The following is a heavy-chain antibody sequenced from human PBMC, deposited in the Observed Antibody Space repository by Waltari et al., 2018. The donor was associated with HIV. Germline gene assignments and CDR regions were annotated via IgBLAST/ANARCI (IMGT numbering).Heavy chain of an antibody. V-gene: IGHV3-23*01. D-gene: IGHD2-8*01. CDR3: AKSMRDLRPSAFDV. CDR2: LSGSGSTA. Sequence: EVQLLESGGGLVQPGGSLRLSWAASGSNFRNFAMSWVRQAPGKGPEWVSALSGSGSTASYADYVKGRFTIPRDFSNNTLFLQMNNLRAEDTAVYFCAKSMRDLRPSAFDVWGQGTMVAISS. J-gene: IGHJ3*01. CDR1: GSNFRNFA.